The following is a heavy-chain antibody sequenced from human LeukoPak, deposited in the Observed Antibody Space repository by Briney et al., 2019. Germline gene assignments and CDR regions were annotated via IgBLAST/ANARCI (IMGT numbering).Heavy chain of an antibody. CDR1: GYTFTSYG. Sequence: ASVKVSCKASGYTFTSYGINWVRQAPGQGLEWVGWISAYNGNTNYAQKLQGRVTMTTDTTTSTAYMDLRSLRSDDTAVYYCARVPDEMTTVANWFDPWGQGTLVTVSS. V-gene: IGHV1-18*01. CDR3: ARVPDEMTTVANWFDP. CDR2: ISAYNGNT. J-gene: IGHJ5*02. D-gene: IGHD4-23*01.